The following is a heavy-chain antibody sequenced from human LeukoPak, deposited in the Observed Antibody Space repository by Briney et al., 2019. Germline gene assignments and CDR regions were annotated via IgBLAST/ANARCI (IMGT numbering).Heavy chain of an antibody. V-gene: IGHV4-4*07. D-gene: IGHD3-3*01. CDR3: ARFYDFWSGYWSFDP. J-gene: IGHJ5*02. Sequence: AETLSLICTVSGGSISSYYWSWIRQPAGKGLEWVGRIYTSGSTNYNPSLKSRVTMSVDTSKNQFSLKLSSVTAADTAVYYCARFYDFWSGYWSFDPWGQGTLVTVSS. CDR1: GGSISSYY. CDR2: IYTSGST.